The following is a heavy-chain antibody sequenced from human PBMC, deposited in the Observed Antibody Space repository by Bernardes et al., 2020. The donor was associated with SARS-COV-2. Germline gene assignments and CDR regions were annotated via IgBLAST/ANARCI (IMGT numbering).Heavy chain of an antibody. CDR2: IYYSGNN. CDR3: ARQRANEAFDI. CDR1: GGSISSPNHY. V-gene: IGHV4-39*01. Sequence: SETLSLTCIVSGGSISSPNHYWGWIRQPPGKGLEWIGSIYYSGNNYCNPSLKSRVTVSVDTSKSQFSLKLNSVTAADTAVYNCARQRANEAFDIWGQGTMVTVSS. J-gene: IGHJ3*02. D-gene: IGHD5-12*01.